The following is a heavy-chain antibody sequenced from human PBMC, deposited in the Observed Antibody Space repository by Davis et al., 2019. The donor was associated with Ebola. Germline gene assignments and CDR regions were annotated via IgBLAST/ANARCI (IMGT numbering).Heavy chain of an antibody. D-gene: IGHD5-18*01. V-gene: IGHV3-48*02. CDR2: ISSSSRTT. Sequence: GGSLRLSCAAFGFSVSESYMTWVRQAPGKGLEWVSDISSSSRTTHYADSVKGRFTISRDNAKNSLYLQMNSLRDEDTAVYCCASGRDNGYGDWHFDLWGRGTLVTVSS. CDR1: GFSVSESY. CDR3: ASGRDNGYGDWHFDL. J-gene: IGHJ2*01.